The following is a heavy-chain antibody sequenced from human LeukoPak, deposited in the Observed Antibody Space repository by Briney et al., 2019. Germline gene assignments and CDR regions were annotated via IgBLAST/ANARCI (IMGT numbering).Heavy chain of an antibody. D-gene: IGHD3-9*01. J-gene: IGHJ6*02. CDR1: GGSISSGGYY. Sequence: SQTLSLTCAVSGGSISSGGYYWSWIRQPAGKGLEWIRRIYTSGSTNYNPSLKSRVTMSVDTSKNQFSLKLSSVTAADTAVYYCARDPYYDILTGYYYGMDVWGQGTLVTVSS. CDR2: IYTSGST. CDR3: ARDPYYDILTGYYYGMDV. V-gene: IGHV4-61*02.